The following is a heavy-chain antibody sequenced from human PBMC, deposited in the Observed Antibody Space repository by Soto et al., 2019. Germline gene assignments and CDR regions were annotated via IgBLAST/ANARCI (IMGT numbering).Heavy chain of an antibody. D-gene: IGHD6-19*01. V-gene: IGHV3-23*01. Sequence: PGGSLRLSCAASGFTFSSYAISWVRQAPGKGLEWVSAISGSGGSTYYADSVKGRFTISRDNSKNTLYLQMNSLRAEDTALYYCARDRHFAVAGTGDSFDIWGQGTMVTVSS. CDR3: ARDRHFAVAGTGDSFDI. J-gene: IGHJ3*02. CDR2: ISGSGGST. CDR1: GFTFSSYA.